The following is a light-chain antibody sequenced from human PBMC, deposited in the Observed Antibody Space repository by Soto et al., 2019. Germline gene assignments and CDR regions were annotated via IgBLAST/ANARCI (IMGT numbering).Light chain of an antibody. V-gene: IGLV2-14*01. J-gene: IGLJ3*02. Sequence: QSALTQPASVSGSPGQSITISCTGTSSDVGGYNYVSWYQQHPGKAPKLIIYEVSNRHSGVSNRFSGSKSGNMASLTISGLQAEDEADYYCNSYRTNHTWLFGGGTKLTVL. CDR2: EVS. CDR1: SSDVGGYNY. CDR3: NSYRTNHTWL.